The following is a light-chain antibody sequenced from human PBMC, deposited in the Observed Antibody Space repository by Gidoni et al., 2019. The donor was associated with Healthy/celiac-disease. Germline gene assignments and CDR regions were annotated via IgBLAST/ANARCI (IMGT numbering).Light chain of an antibody. CDR1: QSVSSN. CDR3: QQYNNWPLT. CDR2: GAS. V-gene: IGKV3-15*01. Sequence: EIVMTQSPATLSVSPGESATLSCRASQSVSSNLAWYQQKPGQAPRLLIYGASTRATSITARFSGSGSRKEFTLTISSLQSEDFAVYCCQQYNNWPLTFGGXTKVEIK. J-gene: IGKJ4*01.